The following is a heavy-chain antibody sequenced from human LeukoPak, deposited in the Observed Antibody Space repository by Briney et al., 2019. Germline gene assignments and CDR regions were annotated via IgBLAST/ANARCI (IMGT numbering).Heavy chain of an antibody. Sequence: SVKVSCKASGGTFSSYAISWVRQAPGQGLEWMGGIIPIFGTANYAQKFQGRVTMTTDTSTSTAYMELRSLRSDDTAVYYCARDKVVVAAWAPDDYWGQGTLVTVSS. CDR2: IIPIFGTA. D-gene: IGHD2-15*01. V-gene: IGHV1-69*05. CDR1: GGTFSSYA. CDR3: ARDKVVVAAWAPDDY. J-gene: IGHJ4*02.